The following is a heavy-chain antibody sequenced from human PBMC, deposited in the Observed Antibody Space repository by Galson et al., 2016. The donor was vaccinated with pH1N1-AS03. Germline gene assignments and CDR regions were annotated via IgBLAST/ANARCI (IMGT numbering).Heavy chain of an antibody. Sequence: LRLSCAASGFTFSDYAMHWVRQAPGKGLEYVSAISSDASGTYYANSVKGRFTISRDNSKTTVYPQMGSLRAEDMAVYYCARRRSYYDFWSGYSDYWGQGTLVTVSS. V-gene: IGHV3-64*01. CDR3: ARRRSYYDFWSGYSDY. CDR1: GFTFSDYA. D-gene: IGHD3-3*01. CDR2: ISSDASGT. J-gene: IGHJ4*02.